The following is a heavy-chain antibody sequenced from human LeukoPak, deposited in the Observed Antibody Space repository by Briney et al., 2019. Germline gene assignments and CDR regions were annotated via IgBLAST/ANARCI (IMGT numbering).Heavy chain of an antibody. CDR1: GFIFCDYA. D-gene: IGHD3-22*01. Sequence: GGSLRLSCAASGFIFCDYAMSWVRQAPGKGPEWVSAITGSGGNTYYTDSVKGRFTISRDNAKNSLYLQMNSLRAEDTAVYYCAREHYYDSSGYDYWGQGTLVTVSS. V-gene: IGHV3-23*01. CDR2: ITGSGGNT. J-gene: IGHJ4*02. CDR3: AREHYYDSSGYDY.